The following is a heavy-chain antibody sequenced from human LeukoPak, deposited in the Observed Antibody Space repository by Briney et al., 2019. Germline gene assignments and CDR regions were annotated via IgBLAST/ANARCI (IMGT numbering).Heavy chain of an antibody. J-gene: IGHJ4*02. CDR3: ARAPSGCGGTCAFDS. V-gene: IGHV4-4*07. CDR1: GDSISGYF. CDR2: MHADGDY. Sequence: PSETLSLTCTVSGDSISGYFWSWVRQPAGKGLEWLGRMHADGDYNYNTPLKSRITLSFETPENQFSLTLTSVTAADTAVYFCARAPSGCGGTCAFDSWGQGTLVTVSS. D-gene: IGHD2-15*01.